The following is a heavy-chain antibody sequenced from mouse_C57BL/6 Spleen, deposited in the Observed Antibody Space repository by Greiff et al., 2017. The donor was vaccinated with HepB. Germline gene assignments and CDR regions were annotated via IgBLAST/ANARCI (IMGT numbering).Heavy chain of an antibody. CDR1: GYTFTDYN. CDR2: INPNNGGT. J-gene: IGHJ1*03. V-gene: IGHV1-22*01. D-gene: IGHD2-3*01. CDR3: ASALDGYYRYFDV. Sequence: VQLQQSGPELVKPGASVKMSCKASGYTFTDYNMHWVKQSHGKSLEWIGYINPNNGGTSYNQKFKGKATLTVNKSSSTAYMELRSLTSEDSAVYYCASALDGYYRYFDVWGTGTTVTVSS.